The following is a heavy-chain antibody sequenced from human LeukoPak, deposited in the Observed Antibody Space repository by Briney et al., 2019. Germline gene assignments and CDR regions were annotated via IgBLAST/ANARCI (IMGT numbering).Heavy chain of an antibody. CDR3: AKSVAIYFYYGLDV. J-gene: IGHJ6*02. V-gene: IGHV3-23*01. Sequence: GGSLRLSCAASGFTFSSSAMSWVRQAPGKGLEWVAAISDTGRLSYCADSVNGRFTISRDNSKNTLFLQMNSLRVEDTAPYYCAKSVAIYFYYGLDVWGQGTTVTVSS. CDR2: ISDTGRLS. CDR1: GFTFSSSA. D-gene: IGHD3-3*01.